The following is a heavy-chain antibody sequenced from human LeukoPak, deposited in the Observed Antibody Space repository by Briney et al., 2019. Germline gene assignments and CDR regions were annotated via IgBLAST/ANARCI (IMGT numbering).Heavy chain of an antibody. CDR2: SNPNNGGT. D-gene: IGHD3-10*01. J-gene: IGHJ5*02. V-gene: IGHV1-2*02. CDR3: ARGLSLLWFRELLSNGTKFLKANWFDP. CDR1: GYTFTGCY. Sequence: ASVKVSCKASGYTFTGCYMHWVRHAPGQGLELKGWSNPNNGGTTYAKKFQGRVTMTRDTSISTAYMELSRLRSDDTAVYYCARGLSLLWFRELLSNGTKFLKANWFDPWGQGTLVTVSS.